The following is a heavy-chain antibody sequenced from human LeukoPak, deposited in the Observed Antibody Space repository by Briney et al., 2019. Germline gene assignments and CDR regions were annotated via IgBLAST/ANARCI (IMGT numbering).Heavy chain of an antibody. V-gene: IGHV4-30-2*01. J-gene: IGHJ4*02. CDR1: GGSISSGGYS. Sequence: SETLSLTCAVSGGSISSGGYSWSWIRQPPGKGLEWIGYINHSGSTNYNPSLKSRVTISVDTSKNQFSLKLSSVTAADTAVYYCARGRGYCSGGSCYGDYWSQGTLVTVSS. CDR3: ARGRGYCSGGSCYGDY. CDR2: INHSGST. D-gene: IGHD2-15*01.